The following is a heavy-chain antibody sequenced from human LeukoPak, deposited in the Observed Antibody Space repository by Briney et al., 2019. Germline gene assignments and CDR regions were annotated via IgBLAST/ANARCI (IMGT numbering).Heavy chain of an antibody. CDR2: ISAYNGNT. D-gene: IGHD3-16*02. CDR1: GYTFTSYG. V-gene: IGHV1-18*01. J-gene: IGHJ6*03. CDR3: ARANKAGSLAYYYYYYMDV. Sequence: ASVKVSCKASGYTFTSYGISWVRQAPGQGLEWMGWISAYNGNTNYAQKLQGRVTMTTDTSTSTAYMELRSLRSDGTAVSYCARANKAGSLAYYYYYYMDVWGKGTTVTVSS.